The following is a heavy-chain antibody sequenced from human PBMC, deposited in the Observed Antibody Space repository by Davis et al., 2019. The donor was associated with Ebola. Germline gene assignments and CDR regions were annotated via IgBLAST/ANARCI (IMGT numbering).Heavy chain of an antibody. CDR2: INHSGRT. D-gene: IGHD2/OR15-2a*01. J-gene: IGHJ5*02. V-gene: IGHV4-34*01. Sequence: MPSETLSPTCAVYGAPFSGYYWSWIRQPPGKGLEWIGEINHSGRTNYNPSLKSRVTISVDTSKNQFSLKLSSVTAADTAVYYCARWPVLSRGKFDPWGQGTLVTVSS. CDR1: GAPFSGYY. CDR3: ARWPVLSRGKFDP.